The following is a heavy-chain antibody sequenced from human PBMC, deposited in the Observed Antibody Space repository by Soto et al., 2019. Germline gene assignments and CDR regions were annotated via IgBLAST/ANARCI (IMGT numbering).Heavy chain of an antibody. CDR3: ARVGYCSSTSCRYYYGMDV. CDR1: GGTFSSYA. Sequence: SVKVSCKASGGTFSSYAISWVRQAPGQGLEWMGGIIPIFGTANYAQKFQGRVTITADESTSTAYMELSSLRSEDTAVYYCARVGYCSSTSCRYYYGMDVWGQGTTVTVSS. D-gene: IGHD2-2*01. J-gene: IGHJ6*02. CDR2: IIPIFGTA. V-gene: IGHV1-69*13.